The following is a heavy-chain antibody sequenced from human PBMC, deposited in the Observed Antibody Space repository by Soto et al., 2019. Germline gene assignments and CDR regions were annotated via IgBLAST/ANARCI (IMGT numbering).Heavy chain of an antibody. CDR1: GFTFSSYG. V-gene: IGHV3-33*01. J-gene: IGHJ6*03. Sequence: GGSLRLSCAASGFTFSSYGMHWVRQAPGKGLEWVAVIWYDGSNKYYADSVKGRFTISRDNSKNTLYLQMNSLRAEDTAVYYCARDPGVGVVPAAMEYYYYYYMDVWGKGTTVTVSS. D-gene: IGHD2-2*01. CDR3: ARDPGVGVVPAAMEYYYYYYMDV. CDR2: IWYDGSNK.